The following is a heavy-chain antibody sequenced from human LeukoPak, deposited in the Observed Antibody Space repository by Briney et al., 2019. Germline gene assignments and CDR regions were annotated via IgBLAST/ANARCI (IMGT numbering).Heavy chain of an antibody. Sequence: SVKVSCKASGGTFSSYAISWVRQAPGQGLEWMGGIIPIFGTANYAQKFQGRVTMTRNTSISTAYMELSSLRSEDTAVYYCARGSMARYWGQGTLVTVSS. CDR3: ARGSMARY. V-gene: IGHV1-69*05. CDR1: GGTFSSYA. D-gene: IGHD5-24*01. CDR2: IIPIFGTA. J-gene: IGHJ4*02.